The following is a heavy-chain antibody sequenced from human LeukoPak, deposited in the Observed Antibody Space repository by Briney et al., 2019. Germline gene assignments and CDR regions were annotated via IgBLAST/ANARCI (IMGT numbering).Heavy chain of an antibody. J-gene: IGHJ5*02. CDR3: ARHSGSGSLSRPFDP. Sequence: SETLSHTCSVSGASVTSGGFYWGWLRQPPGKGPEWIATVYYTGSTYYNPSLKSRVTISIDTSKNQFSLRLTSVTTTDTAIYHCARHSGSGSLSRPFDPWGQGTLVTVSS. D-gene: IGHD3-10*01. CDR1: GASVTSGGFY. V-gene: IGHV4-39*01. CDR2: VYYTGST.